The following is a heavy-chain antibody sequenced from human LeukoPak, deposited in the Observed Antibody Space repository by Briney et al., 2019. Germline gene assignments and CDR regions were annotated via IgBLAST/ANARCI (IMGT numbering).Heavy chain of an antibody. CDR3: ARVSRSRYCSSTSYSQWVDY. D-gene: IGHD2-2*01. V-gene: IGHV4-61*01. CDR1: GVSVSSGSYY. Sequence: SETLSLTCTVSGVSVSSGSYYWSWIRQPPGKRLEWIGYIYYSGSTNYNPSLKSRVTISVDTSKNQFSLKLSSVTAADTAVYYCARVSRSRYCSSTSYSQWVDYWGQGTLVTVSS. J-gene: IGHJ4*02. CDR2: IYYSGST.